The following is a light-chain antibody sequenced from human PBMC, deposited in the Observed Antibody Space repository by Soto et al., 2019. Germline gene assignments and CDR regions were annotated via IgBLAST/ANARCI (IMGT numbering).Light chain of an antibody. CDR3: QQYGSSRWT. V-gene: IGKV3-20*01. CDR1: QSAGSAY. J-gene: IGKJ1*01. Sequence: EIVLTQSPGTLSLSPGERATLSCRASQSAGSAYLAWYQHKPGQAPRLLIYGASSRATGIPDRISGSGSGTDFTLTISRLEAEDFAVYCCQQYGSSRWTFGQGTKVEAK. CDR2: GAS.